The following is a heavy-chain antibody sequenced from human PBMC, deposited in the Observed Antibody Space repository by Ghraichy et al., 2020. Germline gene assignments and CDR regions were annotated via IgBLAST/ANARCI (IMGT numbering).Heavy chain of an antibody. CDR2: IKSKTDGGTT. J-gene: IGHJ3*02. V-gene: IGHV3-15*01. CDR3: TTDRGELEEARADI. Sequence: GGSLRLSCAASGFTFSNAWMSWVRQAPGKGLEWVGRIKSKTDGGTTDYAAPVKGRFTISRDDSKNTLYLQMNSLKTEDTAVYYCTTDRGELEEARADIWGQGTMVTVSS. D-gene: IGHD1-26*01. CDR1: GFTFSNAW.